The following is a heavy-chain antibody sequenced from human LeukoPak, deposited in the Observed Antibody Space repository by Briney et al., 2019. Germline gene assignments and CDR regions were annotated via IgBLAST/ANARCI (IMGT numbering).Heavy chain of an antibody. D-gene: IGHD6-19*01. CDR1: GFTVSSNY. CDR3: VRGTSGWDGLDY. J-gene: IGHJ4*02. V-gene: IGHV3-48*04. CDR2: ISSSSSTI. Sequence: GGSLRLSCAASGFTVSSNYMSWVRQAPGKGLEWVSYISSSSSTIYYADSVKGRFTISRDNAKNTLYLQMNSLRAEDTAVYYCVRGTSGWDGLDYWGQGTLVTVSS.